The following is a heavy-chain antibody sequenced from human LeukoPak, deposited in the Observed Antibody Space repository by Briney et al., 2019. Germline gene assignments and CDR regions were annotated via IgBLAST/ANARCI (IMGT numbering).Heavy chain of an antibody. CDR2: IFPADSDT. Sequence: KPGESLKISCKGSGYNFIRYWVAWVRQMPGKGLEWMGIIFPADSDTRYSPSFQGQVTISADKSISTAYLQWSSLKASDTAIYYCARMRGIVVALDNWFDPWGQGTLVTVSS. V-gene: IGHV5-51*01. D-gene: IGHD2-15*01. J-gene: IGHJ5*02. CDR1: GYNFIRYW. CDR3: ARMRGIVVALDNWFDP.